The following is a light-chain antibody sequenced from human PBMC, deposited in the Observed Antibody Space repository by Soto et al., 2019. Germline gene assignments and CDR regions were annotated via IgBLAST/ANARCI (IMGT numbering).Light chain of an antibody. CDR2: DAS. CDR3: QQRSNWPPL. CDR1: QGIGNA. V-gene: IGKV1D-13*01. Sequence: AIQMTHSPSSLSASVGDRVTISCRASQGIGNALGWYQQKPGKPPKLLIYDASSLESGVPSRFSGSGSGTEFTLTISSLEPEDFAVYYCQQRSNWPPLFGGGTKVDIK. J-gene: IGKJ4*01.